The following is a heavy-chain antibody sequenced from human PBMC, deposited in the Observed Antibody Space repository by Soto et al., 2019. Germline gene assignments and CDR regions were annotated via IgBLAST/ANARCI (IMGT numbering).Heavy chain of an antibody. CDR3: DRGIQEGFDP. V-gene: IGHV4-30-4*01. CDR2: IYYNGII. Sequence: SETLSLTCTVSGDSITDGDYYWSWIRQPPGKDLEWIAYIYYNGIIHYNPSLKSRVTISLDPSKNQFSLTMTSVTDADTAVYSCDRGIQEGFDPWGQGTLVT. D-gene: IGHD5-18*01. CDR1: GDSITDGDYY. J-gene: IGHJ5*02.